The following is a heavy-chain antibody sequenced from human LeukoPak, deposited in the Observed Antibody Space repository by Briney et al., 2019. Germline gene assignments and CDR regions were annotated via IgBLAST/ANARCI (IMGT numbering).Heavy chain of an antibody. CDR1: GYTFTSYY. Sequence: SCKASGYTFTSYYMHWVRQAPGKGLVWVSRISSDGSGTSYADSVKGRSTISRDNAKNTLYLQMSSLRAEDTAVYYCARATHPTYYDSSGYYQDYWGQGTLVTVSS. CDR2: ISSDGSGT. J-gene: IGHJ4*02. D-gene: IGHD3-22*01. V-gene: IGHV3-74*01. CDR3: ARATHPTYYDSSGYYQDY.